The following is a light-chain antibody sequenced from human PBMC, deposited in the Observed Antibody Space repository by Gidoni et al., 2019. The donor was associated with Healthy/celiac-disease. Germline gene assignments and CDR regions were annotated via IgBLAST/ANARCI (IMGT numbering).Light chain of an antibody. J-gene: IGKJ3*01. Sequence: EIVMTQFPATLSVSPGERATLSCRASQSVSSNIAWYQQKHGQAPTPPICGASTRSTGIPARFSCSGSGTEFTLTISIRQSEDFAVYYCQYYNNWPTIFTFGPGTKVDIK. CDR1: QSVSSN. V-gene: IGKV3-15*01. CDR3: QYYNNWPTIFT. CDR2: GAS.